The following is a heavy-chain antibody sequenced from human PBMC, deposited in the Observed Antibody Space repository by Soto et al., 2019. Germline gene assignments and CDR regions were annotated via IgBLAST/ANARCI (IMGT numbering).Heavy chain of an antibody. D-gene: IGHD3-3*02. J-gene: IGHJ4*02. V-gene: IGHV4-39*01. CDR2: MFYGVST. CDR3: ARLPSRHLVDY. Sequence: PSETLSLTCTVSGSSITSSGDYWGWIRQPPGKGLEWIGSMFYGVSTYYNPSLKSRVTVSVDTSKNQFSLNLRSVTAADTAVYYCARLPSRHLVDYWGQGTLVTVSS. CDR1: GSSITSSGDY.